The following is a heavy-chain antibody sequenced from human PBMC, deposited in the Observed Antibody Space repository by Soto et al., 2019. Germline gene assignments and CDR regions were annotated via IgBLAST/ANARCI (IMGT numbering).Heavy chain of an antibody. D-gene: IGHD6-19*01. CDR2: IYWDDDK. CDR3: AHIVVAGLGYYFDY. J-gene: IGHJ4*02. V-gene: IGHV2-5*02. CDR1: GFSLSSTRMA. Sequence: QITLKESGPTLVKPTQTLTLTFTFSGFSLSSTRMAGCWLSQPPGKALEWLALIYWDDDKRYSPFLKSRLTITKDTSKNQVVLTISNMDPVDKARYYCAHIVVAGLGYYFDYWGQGTLITVSS.